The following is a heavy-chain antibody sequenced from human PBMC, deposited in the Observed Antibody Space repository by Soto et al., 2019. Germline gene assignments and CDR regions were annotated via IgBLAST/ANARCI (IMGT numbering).Heavy chain of an antibody. CDR1: GYIFTSYD. D-gene: IGHD7-27*01. CDR2: MNPNRGNT. V-gene: IGHV1-8*01. J-gene: IGHJ6*02. CDR3: ASLPWANFYYSGMDV. Sequence: VQLVQSGAEVKKPGASVKVSCKASGYIFTSYDINWVRQATGQGLEWMGWMNPNRGNTGYAQKFQGRVTMTRNTSISTAYMELSSLRSEDTAVYYCASLPWANFYYSGMDVCDQGTTVTVSS.